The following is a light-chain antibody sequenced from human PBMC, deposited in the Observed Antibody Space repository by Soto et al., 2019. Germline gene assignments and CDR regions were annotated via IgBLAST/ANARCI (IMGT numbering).Light chain of an antibody. V-gene: IGKV1-39*01. CDR3: QQCYSTPYT. CDR1: QSISSY. CDR2: AAP. J-gene: IGKJ2*01. Sequence: DIQMTQSPSSLSASVGDRVTITCRASQSISSYLNWYQQKPGKAPKLLIYAAPSLQSGVPSRFSGSGSGTDFPLSISRLQPEDFATYYCQQCYSTPYTFGQGTKLEIK.